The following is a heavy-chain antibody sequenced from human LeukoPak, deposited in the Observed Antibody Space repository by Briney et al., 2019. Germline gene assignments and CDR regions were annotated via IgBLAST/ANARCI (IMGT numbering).Heavy chain of an antibody. J-gene: IGHJ6*02. Sequence: GGSLRLSCAASGFTFSSYSMNWVRQAPGKGLEWVSSISSSSSYIYYADSVKGRFTISRDNAKNSLYLQMNSLRAEDTAVCYFGGVQNNYYYYYGMDVWGQGTTVTVSS. D-gene: IGHD1/OR15-1a*01. CDR2: ISSSSSYI. CDR1: GFTFSSYS. V-gene: IGHV3-21*01. CDR3: GGVQNNYYYYYGMDV.